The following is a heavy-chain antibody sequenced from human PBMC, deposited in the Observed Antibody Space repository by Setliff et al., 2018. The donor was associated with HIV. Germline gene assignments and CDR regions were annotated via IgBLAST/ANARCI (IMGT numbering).Heavy chain of an antibody. V-gene: IGHV4-4*08. CDR1: GGSMSTYY. J-gene: IGHJ6*03. CDR3: ARLRAPDGYYMDV. Sequence: SETLSLTCTVSGGSMSTYYWSWIRQPPGKGLEWIGYIYTSGSTNYNPSLRSRVTISVDTSKNHFSLRLSSVTAADTAVYYCARLRAPDGYYMDVWGKGTTVTVSS. D-gene: IGHD2-8*01. CDR2: IYTSGST.